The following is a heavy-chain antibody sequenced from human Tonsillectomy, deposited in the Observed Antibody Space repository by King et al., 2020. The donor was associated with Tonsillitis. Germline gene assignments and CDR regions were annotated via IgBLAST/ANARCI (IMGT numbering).Heavy chain of an antibody. J-gene: IGHJ3*02. V-gene: IGHV2-5*01. CDR2: IYWNDDK. Sequence: TLKESGPTLVKPTQTLTLTCTFSGFSLNTREVGVGWIRQPPGKALEWLALIYWNDDKRYSPSLKSRLTITKDTSKNQVVLTMTNMDTVDTATYYCKHTLHCASGYHLCPTPTCGGDFNIRCDAFDIWGQGTMVTVSS. CDR1: GFSLNTREVG. CDR3: KHTLHCASGYHLCPTPTCGGDFNIRCDAFDI. D-gene: IGHD2-21*02.